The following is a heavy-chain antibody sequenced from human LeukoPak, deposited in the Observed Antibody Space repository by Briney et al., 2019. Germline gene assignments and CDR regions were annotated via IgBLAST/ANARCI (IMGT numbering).Heavy chain of an antibody. J-gene: IGHJ6*03. CDR1: GYTFTSYG. Sequence: ASVKVSCKDSGYTFTSYGIRWVRQAPGQGGEWMGWIRAYKGNTNYAQKLQGRVTMATDTSTSTAYMELRSLRSDDTAVYYCARDIQMGDILTGYISYYYYYMDVWGKGTTVTVSS. CDR2: IRAYKGNT. D-gene: IGHD3-9*01. V-gene: IGHV1-18*01. CDR3: ARDIQMGDILTGYISYYYYYMDV.